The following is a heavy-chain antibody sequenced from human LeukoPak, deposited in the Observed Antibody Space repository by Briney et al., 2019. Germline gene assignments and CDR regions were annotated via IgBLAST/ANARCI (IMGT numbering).Heavy chain of an antibody. CDR2: ISPDGSTT. CDR1: GFTFSRYW. CDR3: TTAVSSDPYNVCGY. Sequence: GGSLRLSCAASGFTFSRYWLPGVRQAPGKGLMWVSRISPDGSTTLYADSVKGRFTISRHNAKNTLYLQMNSLGAEDTAVYYCTTAVSSDPYNVCGYWGQGTLVTVSS. J-gene: IGHJ4*02. D-gene: IGHD6-25*01. V-gene: IGHV3-74*03.